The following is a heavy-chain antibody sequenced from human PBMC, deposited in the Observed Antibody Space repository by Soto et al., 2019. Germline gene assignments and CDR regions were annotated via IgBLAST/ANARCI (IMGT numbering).Heavy chain of an antibody. D-gene: IGHD3-10*01. V-gene: IGHV1-18*01. J-gene: IGHJ4*02. Sequence: QVQLVQSGAEVKKPGASVKVSCKASGYTFTNFGISWVRQAPGQGLEWMGWISAYNGNTNYAQKFQGRVTMTTDTSASTAYMGVRSLRFDGTAVYYCARAGTPIDSWGQGTLVTVSS. CDR3: ARAGTPIDS. CDR1: GYTFTNFG. CDR2: ISAYNGNT.